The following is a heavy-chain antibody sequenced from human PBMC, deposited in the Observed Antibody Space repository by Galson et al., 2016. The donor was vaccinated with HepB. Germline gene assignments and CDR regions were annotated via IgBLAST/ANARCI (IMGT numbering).Heavy chain of an antibody. V-gene: IGHV4-4*02. CDR1: GGSISSSNW. D-gene: IGHD3-3*01. Sequence: SETLSLTCAVSGGSISSSNWWSWVRQPPGKGLEWIGEIYHSGSTNYNPSLKSRVTISVDKSKNQFSLKVSSVTAADTAVYYCARGLLEWTTVYYYGMDVWGQGTTVTVSS. J-gene: IGHJ6*02. CDR2: IYHSGST. CDR3: ARGLLEWTTVYYYGMDV.